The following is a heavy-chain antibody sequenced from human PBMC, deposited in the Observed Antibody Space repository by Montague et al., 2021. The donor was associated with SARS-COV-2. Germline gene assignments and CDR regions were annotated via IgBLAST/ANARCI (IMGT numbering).Heavy chain of an antibody. CDR3: ARNMAY. V-gene: IGHV4-4*09. CDR1: SGSLSNYY. CDR2: MYETVNM. D-gene: IGHD2/OR15-2a*01. J-gene: IGHJ4*02. Sequence: SETLSLTCTVSSGSLSNYYWSWIRQSPDKGLEWIGYMYETVNMIYNPSLRSRVSISADTSKSQFSLRRTSVTAADSASYYCARNMAYWGQGVLVTV.